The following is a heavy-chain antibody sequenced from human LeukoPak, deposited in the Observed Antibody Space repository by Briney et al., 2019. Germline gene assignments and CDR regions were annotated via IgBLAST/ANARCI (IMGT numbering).Heavy chain of an antibody. Sequence: GGSLRLSCAASGFTFSSYAMSWVRQAPGKGLEWVSAISGSGGSTYYADSVKGRFTISRDNSKNTLYLQMNSLRAEDTAVYYCAKDRGVDTAMVRPFDYWGQGTLVTVSS. CDR1: GFTFSSYA. CDR2: ISGSGGST. CDR3: AKDRGVDTAMVRPFDY. J-gene: IGHJ4*02. V-gene: IGHV3-23*01. D-gene: IGHD5-18*01.